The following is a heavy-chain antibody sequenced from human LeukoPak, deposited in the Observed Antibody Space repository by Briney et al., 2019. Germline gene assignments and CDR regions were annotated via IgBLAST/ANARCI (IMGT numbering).Heavy chain of an antibody. CDR3: ARSIAVAGNY. Sequence: GGSLRLSCVASGFTFSSYSMNWVRQAPGKGLEWVSYISSSSSPIYYVDSVKGRFTISRDNAKNSLYLQMNRLRADDTAVYYCARSIAVAGNYWGQGTLVTVSS. CDR1: GFTFSSYS. D-gene: IGHD6-19*01. CDR2: ISSSSSPI. V-gene: IGHV3-48*01. J-gene: IGHJ4*02.